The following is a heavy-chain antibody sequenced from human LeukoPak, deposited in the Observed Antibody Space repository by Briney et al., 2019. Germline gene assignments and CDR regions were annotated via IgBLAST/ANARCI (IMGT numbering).Heavy chain of an antibody. D-gene: IGHD5-18*01. V-gene: IGHV1-69*01. CDR1: SLTFTSSP. Sequence: SVMRSCNASSLTFTSSPISWFRHVPGKGLEWMSGIIAIFRSPKYAQNFQGRVTITADESTNKVYMKLSNLRSEDTAVYYCARGAGPTAMIGDHYFMDVWGKGTTVTVSS. CDR2: IIAIFRSP. J-gene: IGHJ6*03. CDR3: ARGAGPTAMIGDHYFMDV.